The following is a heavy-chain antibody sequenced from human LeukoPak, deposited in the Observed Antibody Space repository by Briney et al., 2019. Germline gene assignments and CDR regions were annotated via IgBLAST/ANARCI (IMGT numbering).Heavy chain of an antibody. J-gene: IGHJ4*02. CDR2: ISGSGGST. Sequence: GGSLRLSCAASGLTFSSYAMRWVRQAPGKGLEWVSAISGSGGSTYYADSVKGRFTISRDNSKNTLYLQMNSLRAEDTAVYYCAKRPYYDILTGHFDYWGQGTLVTVSS. V-gene: IGHV3-23*01. D-gene: IGHD3-9*01. CDR1: GLTFSSYA. CDR3: AKRPYYDILTGHFDY.